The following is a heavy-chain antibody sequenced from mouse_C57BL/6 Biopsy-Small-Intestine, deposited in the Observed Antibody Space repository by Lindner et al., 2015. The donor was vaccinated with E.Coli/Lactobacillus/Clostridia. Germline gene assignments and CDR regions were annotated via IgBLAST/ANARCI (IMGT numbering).Heavy chain of an antibody. CDR3: ASSSYGYAMDY. D-gene: IGHD1-1*01. V-gene: IGHV1-7*01. J-gene: IGHJ4*01. CDR2: INPSSGYT. Sequence: VQLQESGAEPAKPGASVKLSCKASGYTFTSYWMHWVKQRPGQGLEWIGYINPSSGYTKYNQKFKDKATLTADKSSSTAYMQLSSLTYEDSAVYYCASSSYGYAMDYWGQGTSVTVSS. CDR1: GYTFTSYW.